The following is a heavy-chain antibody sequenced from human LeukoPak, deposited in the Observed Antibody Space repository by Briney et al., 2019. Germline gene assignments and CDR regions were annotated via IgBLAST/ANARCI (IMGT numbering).Heavy chain of an antibody. J-gene: IGHJ4*02. CDR2: IHYSGST. CDR1: GDSISRSSTF. V-gene: IGHV4-39*07. CDR3: ARVHSNYLQLWLSHFDY. Sequence: SETLSLTCNVSGDSISRSSTFWGWFRQPPGKGLEWIGSIHYSGSTHYNPALRSRLTISVDTSKNQFSLKLSSVTAADTAVYYCARVHSNYLQLWLSHFDYWGQGTLVTVSS. D-gene: IGHD5-18*01.